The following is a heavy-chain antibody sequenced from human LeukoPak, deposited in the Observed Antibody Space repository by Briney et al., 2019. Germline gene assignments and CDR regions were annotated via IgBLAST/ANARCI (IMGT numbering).Heavy chain of an antibody. V-gene: IGHV3-23*01. CDR2: ISGSGGTS. CDR3: ARGAYCSGGRCPGAFDI. Sequence: GGSLRLSRAASGFTFNSYAMNWVRQAPGKRLEWVSAISGSGGTSYYTDSVKGRFTISRDNSKNTLYPQMNSLRADDTAVYYCARGAYCSGGRCPGAFDIWGQGTMVTVSS. J-gene: IGHJ3*02. D-gene: IGHD2-15*01. CDR1: GFTFNSYA.